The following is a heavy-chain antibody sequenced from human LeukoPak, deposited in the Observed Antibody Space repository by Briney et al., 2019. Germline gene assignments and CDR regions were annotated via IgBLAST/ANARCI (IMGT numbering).Heavy chain of an antibody. CDR2: ISGNAGST. D-gene: IGHD2-8*01. Sequence: PGGSLRLSCAASGFTLSSYAMSWVRQAPGKGLEWVSLISGNAGSTYYADSVKGRFTISRDITKNTLYLQMNSLRAEDTAVYYRAKDGRLYTYGMDVWGQGTTVTVSS. CDR1: GFTLSSYA. CDR3: AKDGRLYTYGMDV. J-gene: IGHJ6*02. V-gene: IGHV3-23*01.